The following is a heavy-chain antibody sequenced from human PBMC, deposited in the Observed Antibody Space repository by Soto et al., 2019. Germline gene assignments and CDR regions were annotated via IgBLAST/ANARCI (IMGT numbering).Heavy chain of an antibody. CDR2: VGTKANTYAT. CDR3: TRVCTGGTCYFDP. V-gene: IGHV3-73*01. CDR1: GFTFSGSS. D-gene: IGHD2-8*02. J-gene: IGHJ5*02. Sequence: GGSLRLSCAASGFTFSGSSIHWVCQASGKGLEWVGRVGTKANTYATEYSASVKGRFTISRDDSKSTAYLHMNCLKTEDTAIYFCTRVCTGGTCYFDPWGQGT.